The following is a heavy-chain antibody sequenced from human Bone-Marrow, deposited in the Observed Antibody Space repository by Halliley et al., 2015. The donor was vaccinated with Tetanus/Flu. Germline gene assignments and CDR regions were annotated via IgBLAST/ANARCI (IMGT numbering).Heavy chain of an antibody. V-gene: IGHV3-21*01. CDR2: TSVSSSFV. Sequence: SLRLSCAASGFAFSTSSMNWVRQTPGKGLEWVSSTSVSSSFVYYSDAVKGRFSISRDNAEKSLHLQMNSLRAEDTAVYYCAREDDAFDIWGQGTMVTVSP. CDR1: GFAFSTSS. CDR3: AREDDAFDI. J-gene: IGHJ3*02.